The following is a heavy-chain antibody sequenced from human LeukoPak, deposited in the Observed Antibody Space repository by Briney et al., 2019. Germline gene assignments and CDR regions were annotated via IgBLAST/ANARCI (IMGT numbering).Heavy chain of an antibody. CDR1: GFTFSSFG. CDR3: ARDRAPSG. Sequence: PGGSLRLSCAASGFTFSSFGMHWVRQAPGKGLEWVAFIRYDGSNKYYADSVKGRFTISRDNSKNTLYPQMNSLRGEDTAVYYCARDRAPSGWGQGTLVTVSS. J-gene: IGHJ4*02. V-gene: IGHV3-30*02. D-gene: IGHD1-1*01. CDR2: IRYDGSNK.